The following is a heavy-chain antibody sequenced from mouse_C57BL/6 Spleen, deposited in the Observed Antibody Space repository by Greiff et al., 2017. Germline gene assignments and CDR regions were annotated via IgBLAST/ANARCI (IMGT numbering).Heavy chain of an antibody. D-gene: IGHD1-1*01. J-gene: IGHJ2*01. CDR2: INPNSGST. CDR1: GYTFTGYW. CDR3: ARSGYYGSSQWYYLDY. Sequence: QVQLQQPGAELVKPGASLNLSCKASGYTFTGYWMHWVKQSPGQGLEWIGLINPNSGSTNYNEKFKSKATLTVDKSSSTAYLQLSIMTSKSSAVYDSARSGYYGSSQWYYLDYWGQGTTLTVSS. V-gene: IGHV1-64*01.